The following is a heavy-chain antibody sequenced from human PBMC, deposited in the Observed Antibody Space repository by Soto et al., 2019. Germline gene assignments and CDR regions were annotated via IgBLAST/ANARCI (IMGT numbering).Heavy chain of an antibody. J-gene: IGHJ6*02. CDR1: GYTFTSYA. CDR3: ARGRQLLGYYYHGMDV. D-gene: IGHD6-13*01. V-gene: IGHV7-4-1*01. Sequence: ASVKVSCKASGYTFTSYAMNWVRQAPGQGLEWMGWINTNTGNPTYAQGFTGRFVFSLDTSVSTAYLQICSLKAEDTAVYYCARGRQLLGYYYHGMDVWGQGTTVTVSS. CDR2: INTNTGNP.